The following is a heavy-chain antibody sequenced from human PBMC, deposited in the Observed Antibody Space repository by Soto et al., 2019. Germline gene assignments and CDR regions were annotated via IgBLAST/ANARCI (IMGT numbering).Heavy chain of an antibody. CDR1: GFTFSTCA. CDR2: ISGGGRVT. D-gene: IGHD1-7*01. V-gene: IGHV3-23*01. CDR3: AKLRGQTGTPIYYGMDV. J-gene: IGHJ6*02. Sequence: EVQLLESGGDLVQPGGSLRLSCAASGFTFSTCAMSWVRQAPGKGLEWVSTISGGGRVTDYADSVKGRFTISRVNSDNTLYLQMNSLRVEDTAVYYCAKLRGQTGTPIYYGMDVWGQGTTVTVSS.